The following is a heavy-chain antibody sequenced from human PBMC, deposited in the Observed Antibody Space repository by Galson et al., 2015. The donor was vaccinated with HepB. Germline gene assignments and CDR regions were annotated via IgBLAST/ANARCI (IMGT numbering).Heavy chain of an antibody. CDR1: GYTFTSYY. CDR2: INPSGGRT. CDR3: ARGPSERASGAFDI. Sequence: SVKVSCKASGYTFTSYYLHWVRQAPGQGLEWVGIINPSGGRTTYAQNFQGRVTMTRDTSTSTVYMELSSLRSDDTAVYYCARGPSERASGAFDIWGRGTMVTVSS. D-gene: IGHD3-10*01. J-gene: IGHJ3*02. V-gene: IGHV1-46*01.